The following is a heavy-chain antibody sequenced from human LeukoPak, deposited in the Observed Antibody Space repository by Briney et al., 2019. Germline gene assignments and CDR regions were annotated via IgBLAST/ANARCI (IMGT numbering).Heavy chain of an antibody. CDR3: AASSTSAPNWFDP. D-gene: IGHD2-2*01. Sequence: GGSLRLXCAASGFTFRRYWMSWVRQAPGKGLESVANINQDGSEKNYVDSVKGRFTISRDNAKNSLYLQMNSLRAEDTAVYYCAASSTSAPNWFDPWGQGTLVTVSS. CDR1: GFTFRRYW. V-gene: IGHV3-7*01. CDR2: INQDGSEK. J-gene: IGHJ5*02.